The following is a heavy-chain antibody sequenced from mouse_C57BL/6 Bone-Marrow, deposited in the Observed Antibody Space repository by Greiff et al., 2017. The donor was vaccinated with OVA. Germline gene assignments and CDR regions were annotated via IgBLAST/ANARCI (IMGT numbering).Heavy chain of an antibody. CDR1: GYTFTSYW. Sequence: QVQLQQSGAELVKPGASVKMSCKASGYTFTSYWITWVKQRPGQGLEWIGDIYPGSGRTNYNEKFKSKATLTVDTSSSTAYMQLISLTSEDTAVYYGARYWITTVEGDFAMDYWGQGTTVTVSS. J-gene: IGHJ4*01. D-gene: IGHD1-1*01. CDR3: ARYWITTVEGDFAMDY. V-gene: IGHV1-55*01. CDR2: IYPGSGRT.